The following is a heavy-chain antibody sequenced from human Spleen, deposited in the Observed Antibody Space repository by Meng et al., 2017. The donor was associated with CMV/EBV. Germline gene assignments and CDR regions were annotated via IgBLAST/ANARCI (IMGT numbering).Heavy chain of an antibody. V-gene: IGHV4-34*01. Sequence: SETLSLTCAVYGGSFSGYYWSWIRQPPGKGLEWIGEINHSGSTNYNPSLKSRVTISVDTSKNQFSLKLSSVTAADTAVYYCARAGPGYDFWSGYYANFDYWGQGTLVTVSS. J-gene: IGHJ4*02. CDR3: ARAGPGYDFWSGYYANFDY. CDR1: GGSFSGYY. CDR2: INHSGST. D-gene: IGHD3-3*01.